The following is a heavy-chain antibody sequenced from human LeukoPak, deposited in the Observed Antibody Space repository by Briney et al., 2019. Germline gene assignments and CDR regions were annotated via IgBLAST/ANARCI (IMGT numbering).Heavy chain of an antibody. CDR2: IIPIFGTA. J-gene: IGHJ6*02. CDR1: GGTFSSYA. Sequence: SVKVSFKASGGTFSSYAISWVRQAPGQGREWMGGIIPIFGTANYAQKFQGRVTITADESTSTAYMELSSLRSEDTAVYYCARDLYCSSTSCYGMDYYYGMDVWGQGTTVTVSS. CDR3: ARDLYCSSTSCYGMDYYYGMDV. D-gene: IGHD2-2*01. V-gene: IGHV1-69*13.